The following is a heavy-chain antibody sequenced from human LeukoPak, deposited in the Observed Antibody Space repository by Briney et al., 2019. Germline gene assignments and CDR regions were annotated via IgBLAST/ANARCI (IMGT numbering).Heavy chain of an antibody. CDR1: GFTFSSYE. Sequence: PGGSLRLSCAASGFTFSSYEMTWVRQAPGKGLEWVSYISSSGSTIYYADSVKGRFTISRDNAENSLYLQMNSLRAEDTAVYYCARGGDYDYVWGSYRYIDFDYWGQGTLVTVSS. J-gene: IGHJ4*02. V-gene: IGHV3-48*03. D-gene: IGHD3-16*02. CDR2: ISSSGSTI. CDR3: ARGGDYDYVWGSYRYIDFDY.